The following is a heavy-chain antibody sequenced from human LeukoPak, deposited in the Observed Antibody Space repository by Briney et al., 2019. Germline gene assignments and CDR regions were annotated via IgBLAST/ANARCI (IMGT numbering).Heavy chain of an antibody. D-gene: IGHD1-26*01. CDR2: IYPGDSNT. V-gene: IGHV5-51*01. J-gene: IGHJ4*02. CDR1: GYSFTNYW. CDR3: ARPLPGAHSGSYYFDY. Sequence: GESLKISRKGSGYSFTNYWIDWVRQGPGKGLECMGIIYPGDSNTKYNPSFQGQVTISVDTSITTAYLQWSSLEASDTAIYYCARPLPGAHSGSYYFDYWGQGTLVTVSS.